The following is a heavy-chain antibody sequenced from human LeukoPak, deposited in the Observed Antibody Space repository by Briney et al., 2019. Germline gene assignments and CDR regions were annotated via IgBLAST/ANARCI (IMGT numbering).Heavy chain of an antibody. D-gene: IGHD1-14*01. CDR2: IRHDGSRK. CDR1: GFTFSSYS. CDR3: VRSEVTREGDH. V-gene: IGHV3-7*01. Sequence: GGSLRLSCAASGFTFSSYSMNWVRQAPGKGLEWVATIRHDGSRKLYVDSVKGRFTTSRDNAKSSVYLQMNSLRDEDTAMYYCVRSEVTREGDHWGQGTLVTVSS. J-gene: IGHJ4*02.